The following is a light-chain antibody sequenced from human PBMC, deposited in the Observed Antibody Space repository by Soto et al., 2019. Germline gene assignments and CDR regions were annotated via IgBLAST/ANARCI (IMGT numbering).Light chain of an antibody. CDR3: SSYTSSSTLYV. CDR2: DVS. CDR1: SSDVGGYNY. J-gene: IGLJ1*01. V-gene: IGLV2-14*01. Sequence: QSALTQPASVSGSPGQSITISCTGTSSDVGGYNYVSWYKQHPGKAPKLMIYDVSNRPSGVSNRFSGSKSGNTASLTISGLPAEDEADYYCSSYTSSSTLYVFGTGTKLTVL.